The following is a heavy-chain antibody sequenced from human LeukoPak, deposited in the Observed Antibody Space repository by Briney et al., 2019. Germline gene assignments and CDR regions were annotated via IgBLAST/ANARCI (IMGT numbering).Heavy chain of an antibody. D-gene: IGHD2-2*01. J-gene: IGHJ4*02. CDR2: ITPILGIA. Sequence: SVKVSCKASGGTFSSYAISWVRQAPGQGLEWMGRITPILGIANYAQKFQGRVTITADKSTSTAYMELSSLRSEDTAVYYCARERSTSCYDYWGQGTLVTVSS. CDR1: GGTFSSYA. CDR3: ARERSTSCYDY. V-gene: IGHV1-69*04.